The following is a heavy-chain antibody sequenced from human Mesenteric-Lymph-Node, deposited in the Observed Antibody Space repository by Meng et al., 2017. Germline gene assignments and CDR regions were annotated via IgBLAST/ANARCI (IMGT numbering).Heavy chain of an antibody. CDR3: ARDSVTDLYYYYYYGMDV. CDR2: ISSSGSTI. J-gene: IGHJ6*02. Sequence: GGSLRLSCAASGFTFSSYEMNWVRQAPGKGLEWVSYISSSGSTIYYADSVKGRFTISRDNAKNSLYLQMNSLRAEDTAVYYCARDSVTDLYYYYYYGMDVWGQGTMVTVSS. V-gene: IGHV3-48*03. CDR1: GFTFSSYE. D-gene: IGHD4-11*01.